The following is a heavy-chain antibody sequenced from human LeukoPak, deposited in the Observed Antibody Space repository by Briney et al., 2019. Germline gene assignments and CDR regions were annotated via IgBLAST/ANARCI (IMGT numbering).Heavy chain of an antibody. D-gene: IGHD1-26*01. V-gene: IGHV3-48*03. CDR2: ISSSGNTK. Sequence: PGGSLRLSCAASGFTFSSYEMNWVRQAPGKGLEWVSYISSSGNTKHYADSVKGRFTISRDNAENSLYLQTNSLRAEDTALYYCAKVRSNYHWFAPWGQGTLVTVSS. CDR1: GFTFSSYE. J-gene: IGHJ5*02. CDR3: AKVRSNYHWFAP.